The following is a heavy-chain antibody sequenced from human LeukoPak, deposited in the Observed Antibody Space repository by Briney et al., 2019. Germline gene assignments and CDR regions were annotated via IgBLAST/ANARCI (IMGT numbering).Heavy chain of an antibody. D-gene: IGHD3-16*01. CDR3: AGRRGSSPGAFDI. J-gene: IGHJ3*02. CDR1: GYTFTSYY. Sequence: ASVKVSCKASGYTFTSYYMHWVRQAPGQGLEWMGGIIPIFGTANYAQKFQGRVTITTDESTSTAYMELSSLRSEDTAVYYCAGRRGSSPGAFDIWGQGTMVTVSS. CDR2: IIPIFGTA. V-gene: IGHV1-69*05.